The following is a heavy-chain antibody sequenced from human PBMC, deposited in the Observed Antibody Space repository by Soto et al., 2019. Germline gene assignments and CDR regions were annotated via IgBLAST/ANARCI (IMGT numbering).Heavy chain of an antibody. CDR1: GYTFTSYD. J-gene: IGHJ6*02. Sequence: ASVKVSCKASGYTFTSYDINWVRQATGQGLEWMGWMNPNSGNTGYAQKFQGRVTMTRSTSISTAYMELSSLRSEDTAVYYCARIPTRGTGTTRNYYYYGMDVWGQGTTVTVSS. CDR2: MNPNSGNT. V-gene: IGHV1-8*01. CDR3: ARIPTRGTGTTRNYYYYGMDV. D-gene: IGHD1-1*01.